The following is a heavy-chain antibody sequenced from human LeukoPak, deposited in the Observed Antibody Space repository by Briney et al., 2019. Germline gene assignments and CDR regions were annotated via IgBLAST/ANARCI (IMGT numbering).Heavy chain of an antibody. Sequence: NRGESLKISCKGSGYSFTSYWIGWVRQMPGKGLEWMGIIYPGDSDTRYSPSFQGQVTISADKSISTAYLQWSSLKASDTAMYYCARLVWEFGEPLPPYFDYWGQGTLVTVSS. CDR1: GYSFTSYW. CDR2: IYPGDSDT. CDR3: ARLVWEFGEPLPPYFDY. V-gene: IGHV5-51*01. D-gene: IGHD3-10*01. J-gene: IGHJ4*02.